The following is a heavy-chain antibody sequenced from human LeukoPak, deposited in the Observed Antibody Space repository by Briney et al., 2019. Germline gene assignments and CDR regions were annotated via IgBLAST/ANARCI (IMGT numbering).Heavy chain of an antibody. CDR1: GFTFSDYY. D-gene: IGHD6-19*01. Sequence: GGSLRLSCAASGFTFSDYYMSWIRQAPGKGLERVSYISSSGTTIYYADSVKGRFTISRDNAKNTLFLQMNSLRGEDTAVYYCAREQWLVFDYWGQGSLVTVSS. V-gene: IGHV3-11*01. CDR2: ISSSGTTI. J-gene: IGHJ4*02. CDR3: AREQWLVFDY.